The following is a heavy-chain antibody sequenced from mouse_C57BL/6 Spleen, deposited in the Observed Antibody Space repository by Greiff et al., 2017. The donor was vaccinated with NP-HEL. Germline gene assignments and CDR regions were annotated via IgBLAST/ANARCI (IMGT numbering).Heavy chain of an antibody. CDR1: GYTFTDYY. CDR2: INPNNGGT. J-gene: IGHJ2*01. V-gene: IGHV1-26*01. Sequence: EVQLQQSGPELVKPGASVKISCKASGYTFTDYYMNWVKQSPGKSLEWIGDINPNNGGTSYNQKFKGKATLTVDKSSSTAYMELRSLTSEDSAVYYCAREGLDYWGQGTTLTVSS. CDR3: AREGLDY.